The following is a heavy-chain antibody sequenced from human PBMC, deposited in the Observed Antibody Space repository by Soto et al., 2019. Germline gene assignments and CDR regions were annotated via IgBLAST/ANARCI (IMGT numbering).Heavy chain of an antibody. CDR2: INAYNGNT. V-gene: IGHV1-18*01. CDR1: GYTFTSYG. CDR3: ARQAYDFWSGYKRTGYYYYMDV. Sequence: VQLVQSGAEVKKPGASVKVSCKASGYTFTSYGISWVRQAPGQGLEWMGWINAYNGNTDYAQKLQGRVTMTTDTSTSTAYMELRSLRSDDTAVYYCARQAYDFWSGYKRTGYYYYMDVWGKGTTVTVSS. D-gene: IGHD3-3*01. J-gene: IGHJ6*03.